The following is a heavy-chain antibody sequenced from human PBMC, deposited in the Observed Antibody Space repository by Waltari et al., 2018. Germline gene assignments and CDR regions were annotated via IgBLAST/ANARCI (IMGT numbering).Heavy chain of an antibody. V-gene: IGHV1-46*01. Sequence: QVQLVQSGAEVEKPGASVKLSCKASGYTFANHFIHWVRQAPGPGLEWMGGISPGGSSTSYPQRFQDRVTMTSDTSTSTVYMQLSSLRSDDTAVYFCALNGDLGSSSSHFNNWGQGTLVTVSS. CDR3: ALNGDLGSSSSHFNN. J-gene: IGHJ4*02. D-gene: IGHD6-6*01. CDR2: ISPGGSST. CDR1: GYTFANHF.